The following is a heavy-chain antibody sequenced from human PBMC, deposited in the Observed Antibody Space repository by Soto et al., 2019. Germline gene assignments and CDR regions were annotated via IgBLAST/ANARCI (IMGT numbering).Heavy chain of an antibody. Sequence: EVQLVESGGGLVQPGGSLRLSCEDSGFTFRNYDMHWVRQGTGKGLEWVSGISAAGDPDYADSVEGRFTISRENAQNSFFLQMNCLRVGDTAVYYCARTDRDFYGLDVWGQGTTVIVTS. CDR3: ARTDRDFYGLDV. V-gene: IGHV3-13*05. J-gene: IGHJ6*02. CDR2: ISAAGDP. CDR1: GFTFRNYD.